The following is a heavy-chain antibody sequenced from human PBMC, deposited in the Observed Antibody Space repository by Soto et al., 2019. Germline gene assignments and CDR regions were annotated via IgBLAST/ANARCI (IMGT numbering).Heavy chain of an antibody. CDR3: ARDIYCGGDCTSGAFDI. V-gene: IGHV3-30-3*01. CDR1: GFTFSSYA. Sequence: GSLRLSCAASGFTFSSYAMHWVRQAPGKGLEWVAVISYDGSNKYYADSVKGRFTISRDNSKNTLYLQMNSLRAEDTAVYYCARDIYCGGDCTSGAFDIWGQGTMVTVSS. CDR2: ISYDGSNK. D-gene: IGHD2-21*02. J-gene: IGHJ3*02.